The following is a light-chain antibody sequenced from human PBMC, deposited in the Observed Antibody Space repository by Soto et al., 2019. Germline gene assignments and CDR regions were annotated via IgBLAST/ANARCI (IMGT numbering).Light chain of an antibody. V-gene: IGLV2-14*01. CDR2: DVS. Sequence: QSVLTQPASVSGSPGQSITISCTGTSSDIGGYDYVSWYQQNPSKAPKLIIYDVSNRPSGVSNRFSGSKSANTASLTISWLQAEDEADDYCSSYTSNIAYKYVFGTGTKVTV. CDR1: SSDIGGYDY. CDR3: SSYTSNIAYKYV. J-gene: IGLJ1*01.